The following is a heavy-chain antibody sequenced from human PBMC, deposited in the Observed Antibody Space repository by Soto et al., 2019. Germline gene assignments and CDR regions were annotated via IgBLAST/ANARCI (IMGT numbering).Heavy chain of an antibody. CDR3: VRGTSNWYGIDY. J-gene: IGHJ4*02. CDR1: GFTSSRYW. Sequence: EVQLVESGGGLVQPGGSLRLSCAVSGFTSSRYWMHWVRQAPGKGLLWVSRVNTDGSATNYADSVEGRFTISRDNAKNTLYLQMNSLRGEDTAVYYCVRGTSNWYGIDYWGQGTLVTVSS. D-gene: IGHD6-13*01. CDR2: VNTDGSAT. V-gene: IGHV3-74*01.